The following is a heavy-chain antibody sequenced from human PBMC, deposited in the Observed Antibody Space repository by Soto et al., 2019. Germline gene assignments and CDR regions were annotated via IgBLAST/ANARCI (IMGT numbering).Heavy chain of an antibody. V-gene: IGHV3-23*01. CDR3: AKDRVVAAQYYYYYYGMDV. J-gene: IGHJ6*02. CDR2: ISGSGGST. Sequence: GGSLRLSCAASGFTFSSYAMSWVRQAPGKGLEWVSAISGSGGSTYYADSVKGRFTISRDNSKNTLYLQMNSLGAEDTAVYYCAKDRVVAAQYYYYYYGMDVWGQGTTVTVSS. D-gene: IGHD2-15*01. CDR1: GFTFSSYA.